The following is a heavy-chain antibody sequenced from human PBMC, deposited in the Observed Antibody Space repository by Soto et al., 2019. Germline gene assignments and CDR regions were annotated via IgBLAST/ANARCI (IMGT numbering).Heavy chain of an antibody. D-gene: IGHD3-10*01. V-gene: IGHV4-30-4*01. CDR1: GGSVSSGDYY. Sequence: SETLSLTCTVSGGSVSSGDYYWGWIRQPPGKGLDWIGYISYSGSSYYNPSLKSRVIISGDTSKNQFSLKLSSVTAADTAVYYCARADDYGTRFDYWGRGTLVTVS. CDR2: ISYSGSS. CDR3: ARADDYGTRFDY. J-gene: IGHJ4*02.